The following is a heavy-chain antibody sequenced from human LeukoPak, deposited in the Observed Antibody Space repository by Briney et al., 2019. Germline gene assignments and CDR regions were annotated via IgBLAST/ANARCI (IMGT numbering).Heavy chain of an antibody. CDR1: GGSISSSSYY. D-gene: IGHD5-24*01. J-gene: IGHJ4*02. CDR3: ARVVLGDGYNIDY. CDR2: IYYSGST. Sequence: KPSETLSLTCTVSGGSISSSSYYWGWIRQPPGKGLEWIGSIYYSGSTYYNPSLKSRVTISVDTSKNQFSLKLSSVTAADTAVYYCARVVLGDGYNIDYWGQGTLVTVSS. V-gene: IGHV4-39*07.